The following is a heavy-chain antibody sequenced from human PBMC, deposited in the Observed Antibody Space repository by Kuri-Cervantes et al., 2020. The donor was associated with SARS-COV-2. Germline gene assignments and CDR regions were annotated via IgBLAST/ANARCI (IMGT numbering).Heavy chain of an antibody. Sequence: GESLKISCAASGFTFRRYAMHWVRQAPGKGLEWVAFISNDGTNKDYLASGKGRFTISRDNSQNTLYLQMQSLRSEDSAFYYRARDRLGVHDSWGQGTLVTVSS. CDR3: ARDRLGVHDS. V-gene: IGHV3-30*03. CDR2: ISNDGTNK. J-gene: IGHJ4*02. CDR1: GFTFRRYA. D-gene: IGHD2-8*01.